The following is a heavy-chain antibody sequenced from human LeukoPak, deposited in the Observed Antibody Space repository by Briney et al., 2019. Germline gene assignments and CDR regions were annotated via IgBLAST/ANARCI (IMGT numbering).Heavy chain of an antibody. CDR3: ARAPMYYYDSSGYTFDY. CDR1: GGTFSSYA. D-gene: IGHD3-22*01. J-gene: IGHJ4*02. CDR2: IIPIFGIA. V-gene: IGHV1-69*04. Sequence: SVKVSCKASGGTFSSYAISWVRQAPGQGLEWMGRIIPIFGIANYAQKFQGRVTITADKSTSTAYMGLSSLRSEDTAVYYCARAPMYYYDSSGYTFDYWGQGTLVTVSS.